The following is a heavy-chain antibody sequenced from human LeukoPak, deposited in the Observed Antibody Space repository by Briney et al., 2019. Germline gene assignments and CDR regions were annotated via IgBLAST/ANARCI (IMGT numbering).Heavy chain of an antibody. CDR2: IYHSGST. CDR1: GGSISSGGYS. J-gene: IGHJ3*02. CDR3: ARVMGDGESDAFDI. V-gene: IGHV4-30-2*01. Sequence: SETLSLTCAVSGGSISSGGYSWSWIRQPPGEGLEWIGYIYHSGSTYYNSSLKSRVTISVDRSKNQFSLKQSSVTAADTAVYYCARVMGDGESDAFDIWGQGTMVTVSS. D-gene: IGHD5-24*01.